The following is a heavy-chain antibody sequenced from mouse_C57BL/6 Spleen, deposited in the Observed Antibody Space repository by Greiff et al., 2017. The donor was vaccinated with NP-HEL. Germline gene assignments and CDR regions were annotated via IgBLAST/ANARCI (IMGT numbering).Heavy chain of an antibody. J-gene: IGHJ4*01. D-gene: IGHD1-1*01. CDR2: IDPENGDT. Sequence: VQLKESGAELVRPGASVKLSCTASGFNIKDDYMHWVKQRPEQGLEWIGWIDPENGDTEYASKFQGKATITADTSSNTAYLQLSSLTSEDTAVYYCTLLRADYAMDYWGQGTSVTVSS. V-gene: IGHV14-4*01. CDR1: GFNIKDDY. CDR3: TLLRADYAMDY.